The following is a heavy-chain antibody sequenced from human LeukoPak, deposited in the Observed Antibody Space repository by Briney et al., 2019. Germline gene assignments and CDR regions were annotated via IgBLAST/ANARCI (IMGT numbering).Heavy chain of an antibody. CDR1: GGSISSGSYY. J-gene: IGHJ4*02. Sequence: SETLSLTCTVSGGSISSGSYYWSWIRQPAGKGLEWIGRIYTSGSTNYNPSLKSRVTISVDTSKNQFSLKLSSVTAADTAVYYCARDIGDYLTRTFFDYWGQGTLVTVSS. D-gene: IGHD4-17*01. CDR2: IYTSGST. V-gene: IGHV4-61*02. CDR3: ARDIGDYLTRTFFDY.